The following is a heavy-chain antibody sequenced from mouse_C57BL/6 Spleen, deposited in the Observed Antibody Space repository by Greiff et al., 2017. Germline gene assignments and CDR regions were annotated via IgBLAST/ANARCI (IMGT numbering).Heavy chain of an antibody. D-gene: IGHD2-5*01. CDR3: ARSSYSNYEGGFDY. J-gene: IGHJ2*01. Sequence: EVKLVESGGGLVQPGGSLKLSCAASGFTFSDYGMAWVRQAPRKGPEWVAFISNLAYSIYYADTVTGRFTISRENAKNTLYLEMSSLRSEDTAMYYCARSSYSNYEGGFDYWGQGTTLTVSS. V-gene: IGHV5-15*01. CDR2: ISNLAYSI. CDR1: GFTFSDYG.